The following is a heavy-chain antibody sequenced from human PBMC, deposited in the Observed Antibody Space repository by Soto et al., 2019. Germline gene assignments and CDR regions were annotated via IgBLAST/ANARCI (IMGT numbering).Heavy chain of an antibody. CDR2: ILSGGSP. Sequence: PGGALRLSCAASGFTFSSHAMNWVRQAPGKGPEWVSAILSGGSPYYADSVNGRFTISRDNLKNSQSPQMNSLRAQDTAVYYCARRSWESIGSPHKFDYWGPVVLVTVYS. V-gene: IGHV3-23*01. CDR3: ARRSWESIGSPHKFDY. CDR1: GFTFSSHA. J-gene: IGHJ4*02. D-gene: IGHD1-26*01.